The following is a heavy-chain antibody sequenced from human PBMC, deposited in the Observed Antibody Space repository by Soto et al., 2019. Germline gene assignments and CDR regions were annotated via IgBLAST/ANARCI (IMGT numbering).Heavy chain of an antibody. D-gene: IGHD6-19*01. CDR1: GYTLTELS. CDR3: ALGIAVAGPYYYGMDV. CDR2: FDPEDGET. J-gene: IGHJ6*02. Sequence: GASVKVSCKVSGYTLTELSMHWVRQAPGKGLEWMGGFDPEDGETIYAQKFQGRVTMTEDTSTDTAYMELSSLRSEDTAVYYCALGIAVAGPYYYGMDVWGQGTTVTVSS. V-gene: IGHV1-24*01.